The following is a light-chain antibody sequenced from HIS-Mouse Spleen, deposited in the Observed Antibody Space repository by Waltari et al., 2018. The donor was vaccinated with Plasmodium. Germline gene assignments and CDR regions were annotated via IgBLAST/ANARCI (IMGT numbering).Light chain of an antibody. CDR3: YSTDSSGNHRV. V-gene: IGLV3-10*01. CDR1: ALPKKY. CDR2: EDS. J-gene: IGLJ3*02. Sequence: SYELTQPPSVSVSPGQTARITCSGDALPKKYAYWYQQKSGQATVLVIDEDSKRPSGIPEGVSCSSSGTMATLTISGAQVEDEADYYCYSTDSSGNHRVFGGGTKLTVL.